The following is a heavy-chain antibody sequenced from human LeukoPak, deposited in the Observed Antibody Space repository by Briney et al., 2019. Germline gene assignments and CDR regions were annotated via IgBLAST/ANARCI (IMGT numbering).Heavy chain of an antibody. CDR1: GGSISSFY. CDR2: ISYSGST. Sequence: SETLSLTCTVSGGSISSFYWSWIRQPPGKGLEWIGYISYSGSTNYNPSLKSRVSISVDTSKNHFSLKLSSVTAADTAVYYCVRGYCSGGSCYHFDYWGQGTLVTVSS. D-gene: IGHD2-15*01. V-gene: IGHV4-59*01. J-gene: IGHJ4*02. CDR3: VRGYCSGGSCYHFDY.